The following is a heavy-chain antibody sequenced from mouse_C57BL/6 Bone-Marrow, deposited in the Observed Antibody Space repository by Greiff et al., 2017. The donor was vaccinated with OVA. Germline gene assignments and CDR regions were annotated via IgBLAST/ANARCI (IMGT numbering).Heavy chain of an antibody. Sequence: EVQLQQSGTELVRPGASVKLSCTASGFNIKDDYMHWVKQRPEQGLEWIGWIDPENGDTEYASKFQGKATITADTSSNTAYLQLSSLTSEDTAVYYCTTFIYYDPFDYWGQGTTLTVSS. CDR1: GFNIKDDY. J-gene: IGHJ2*01. CDR2: IDPENGDT. CDR3: TTFIYYDPFDY. V-gene: IGHV14-4*01. D-gene: IGHD2-4*01.